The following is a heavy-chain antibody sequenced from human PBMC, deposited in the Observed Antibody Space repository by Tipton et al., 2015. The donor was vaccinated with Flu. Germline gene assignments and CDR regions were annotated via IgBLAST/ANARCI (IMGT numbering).Heavy chain of an antibody. D-gene: IGHD6-13*01. CDR2: IYSGGST. CDR1: GFTVSSNY. Sequence: QLVQSGGGLVQPGGSLRLSCAASGFTVSSNYMSWVRQAPGKGLEWVSAIYSGGSTYYADSVEGRFTISRENAKNSLYLQMNSLSAGDTAVYYCAREIAVPGNWYFDLWGRGTLVTVSS. CDR3: AREIAVPGNWYFDL. V-gene: IGHV3-66*01. J-gene: IGHJ2*01.